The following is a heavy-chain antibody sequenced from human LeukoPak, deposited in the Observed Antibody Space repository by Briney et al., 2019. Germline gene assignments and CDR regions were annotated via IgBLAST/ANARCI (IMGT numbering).Heavy chain of an antibody. J-gene: IGHJ4*02. V-gene: IGHV3-53*04. Sequence: PGGSLRLSCAASGFTVSSNYMSWVRQAPGKGLEWVSVIYSGGGTYYADSVKGRFTISRHNSKNTLYLQMNSLRAEDTAVYYCARAWRSSGFWTRYFDYWGQGTLVTVSS. CDR3: ARAWRSSGFWTRYFDY. CDR1: GFTVSSNY. D-gene: IGHD3-22*01. CDR2: IYSGGGT.